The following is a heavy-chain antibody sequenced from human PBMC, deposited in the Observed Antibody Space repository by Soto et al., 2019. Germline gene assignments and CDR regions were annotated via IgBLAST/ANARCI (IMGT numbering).Heavy chain of an antibody. CDR2: IYYSGST. D-gene: IGHD2-21*02. Sequence: SETLSLTCTVSGGSISSTTYYWGWIRQPPGKGLEWIGYIYYSGSTNYNPSLKSRVTISVDTSKNQFSLKLSSVTAADTAVYYCARDGVGDFDPWGQGTLVTVSS. J-gene: IGHJ5*02. CDR1: GGSISSTTYY. V-gene: IGHV4-61*01. CDR3: ARDGVGDFDP.